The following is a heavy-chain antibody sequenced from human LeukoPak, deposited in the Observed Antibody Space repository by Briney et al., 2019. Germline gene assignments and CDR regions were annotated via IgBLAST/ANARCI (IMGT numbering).Heavy chain of an antibody. D-gene: IGHD5-18*01. V-gene: IGHV3-30-3*01. CDR1: GFTFSSYA. CDR3: ARSPDTAMVHYYMDV. J-gene: IGHJ6*03. CDR2: ISYDGSNK. Sequence: SGGSLRLSCAASGFTFSSYAMHWVRQAPGKGLEWVAIISYDGSNKYYTDSVKGRFSISRDNSKNILYVQLNSLRAEDTAVYYCARSPDTAMVHYYMDVWGKGTTVTVSS.